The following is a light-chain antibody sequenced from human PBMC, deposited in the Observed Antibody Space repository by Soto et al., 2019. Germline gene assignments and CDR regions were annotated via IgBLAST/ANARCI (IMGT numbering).Light chain of an antibody. CDR1: SSDVGGYNY. CDR3: SSYTSTTFYV. V-gene: IGLV2-14*01. Sequence: QSLLTQPASVSGSPGQSITISCTGTSSDVGGYNYVSWYQQHPGNAPKLMIYEVSNRPSGVSNRFSGSKSGNTASLTISGLQAEDEADYYCSSYTSTTFYVFGTGTKGTV. J-gene: IGLJ1*01. CDR2: EVS.